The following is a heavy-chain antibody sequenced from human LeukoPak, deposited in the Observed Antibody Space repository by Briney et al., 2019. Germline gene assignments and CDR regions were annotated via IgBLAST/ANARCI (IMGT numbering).Heavy chain of an antibody. J-gene: IGHJ5*02. V-gene: IGHV4-4*09. D-gene: IGHD3-10*01. CDR2: IYTSGST. CDR1: GGSISSYY. Sequence: SETLSLTCTASGGSISSYYWSWIRQPPGKGLEWIGYIYTSGSTNYNPSLKSRVTISVDTSKNQFSLKLSSVTAADTAVYYCARSGVIGGGNWFDPWGQGTLVTVSS. CDR3: ARSGVIGGGNWFDP.